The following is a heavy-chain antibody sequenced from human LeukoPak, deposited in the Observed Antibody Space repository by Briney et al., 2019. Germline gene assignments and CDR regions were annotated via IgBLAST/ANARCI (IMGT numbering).Heavy chain of an antibody. CDR2: ISGSGGST. V-gene: IGHV3-23*01. CDR3: AKEPRKSTMVRGVILFDP. Sequence: PGGSLRPSCAASGFTFSNYAMSWVRQAPGKGLEWVSAISGSGGSTYYADSVKGRFTISRDNSKNTLFLQMNSLRAEDTAVYYCAKEPRKSTMVRGVILFDPWGQGTLVAVSS. J-gene: IGHJ5*02. CDR1: GFTFSNYA. D-gene: IGHD3-10*01.